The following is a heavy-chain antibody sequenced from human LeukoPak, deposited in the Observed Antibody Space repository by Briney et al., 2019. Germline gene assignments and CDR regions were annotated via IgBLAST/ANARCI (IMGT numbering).Heavy chain of an antibody. CDR1: GGTFSSYA. V-gene: IGHV1-69*06. Sequence: ASVKVSCKASGGTFSSYAISWVRQAPGQGLEWMGGIIPIFGTANYAQKFQGRVTITADKSTSTAYMELSSLRSEDTAVYYCARGGNGLEPSNWFDPWGQGTLVTVSS. D-gene: IGHD1-1*01. CDR3: ARGGNGLEPSNWFDP. J-gene: IGHJ5*02. CDR2: IIPIFGTA.